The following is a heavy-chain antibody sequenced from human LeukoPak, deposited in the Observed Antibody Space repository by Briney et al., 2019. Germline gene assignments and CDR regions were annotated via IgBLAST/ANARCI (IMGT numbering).Heavy chain of an antibody. Sequence: GGSVRLSCAASGFTFNSDKMNWVRQAPGKGLEWVSYISSDSSTIFYAESVKGRFTISRDNVKNSLYLQLNSLRDEDTAVYYCARDEDAFGGQGTLVTVSS. J-gene: IGHJ4*02. CDR2: ISSDSSTI. CDR1: GFTFNSDK. CDR3: ARDEDAF. V-gene: IGHV3-48*02.